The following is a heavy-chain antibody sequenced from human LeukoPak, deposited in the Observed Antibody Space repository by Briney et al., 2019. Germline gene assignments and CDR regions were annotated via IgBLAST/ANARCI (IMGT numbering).Heavy chain of an antibody. J-gene: IGHJ4*02. Sequence: SETLSLTCSVSGGSIGRGSYYWGWIRQSPGKGLEWIGSIYYSGSTNYNPSLKSRVTISVDTSKNQFSLKLSSVTAADTAVYYCAKNGRVAVAGNPTQFDYWGQGTLVTVSS. CDR2: IYYSGST. CDR3: AKNGRVAVAGNPTQFDY. V-gene: IGHV4-39*07. D-gene: IGHD6-19*01. CDR1: GGSIGRGSYY.